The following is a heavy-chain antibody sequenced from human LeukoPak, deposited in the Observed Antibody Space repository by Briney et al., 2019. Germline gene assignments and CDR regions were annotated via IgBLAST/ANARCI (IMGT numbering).Heavy chain of an antibody. CDR2: IYYSGST. J-gene: IGHJ4*02. D-gene: IGHD5/OR15-5a*01. CDR1: GGSISSSSYY. Sequence: SETLSLTCAVSGGSISSSSYYWGWIRQPPGKGLEWIGSIYYSGSTYYNPSLKSRVTISVDTSKNQFSLKLSSVTAADTAVYYCASRSTTAFHYWGQGTLVTVSS. V-gene: IGHV4-39*07. CDR3: ASRSTTAFHY.